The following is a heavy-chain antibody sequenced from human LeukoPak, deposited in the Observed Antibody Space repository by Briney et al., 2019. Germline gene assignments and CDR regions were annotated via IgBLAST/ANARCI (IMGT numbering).Heavy chain of an antibody. D-gene: IGHD2-2*01. CDR1: GYIFTSYW. CDR2: IYPGDSDT. Sequence: GESLQISCKGSGYIFTSYWIGWVRQVPGKGLEWMGIIYPGDSDTRYSPSFQGQVTISAEKSISTAYLQWSSLKASDTAMYYCARSLARYCSSTSCYRGVWFDPWGQGTLVTVSS. CDR3: ARSLARYCSSTSCYRGVWFDP. V-gene: IGHV5-51*01. J-gene: IGHJ5*02.